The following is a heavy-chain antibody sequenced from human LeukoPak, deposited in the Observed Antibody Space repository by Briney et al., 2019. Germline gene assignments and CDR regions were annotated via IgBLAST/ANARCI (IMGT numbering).Heavy chain of an antibody. Sequence: ASVKVSCKVSGYTLTELSMHWVRQAPGKGLEWMGGFDPEDGETIYAQKFQGRVTMTEDTSTDTAYMELSSLRSEDTAVYYCATVWNNYYGSGSYYNSGKNYYYYGMDVWGQGTTVTVSS. CDR3: ATVWNNYYGSGSYYNSGKNYYYYGMDV. D-gene: IGHD3-10*01. V-gene: IGHV1-24*01. CDR1: GYTLTELS. J-gene: IGHJ6*02. CDR2: FDPEDGET.